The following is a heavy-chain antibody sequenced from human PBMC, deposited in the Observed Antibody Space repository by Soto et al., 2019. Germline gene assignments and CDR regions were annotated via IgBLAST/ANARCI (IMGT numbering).Heavy chain of an antibody. CDR2: ISGSGGST. J-gene: IGHJ4*02. Sequence: GGSLRLSCAASGFTFSSYAMSWVRQAPGKGLEWVSAISGSGGSTYYADSVKGRFTISRDNSKNTLYLQMNSLRAEDTAVYYCAISPRVRSELALHWGQGTLVTVSS. CDR1: GFTFSSYA. V-gene: IGHV3-23*01. CDR3: AISPRVRSELALH. D-gene: IGHD1-1*01.